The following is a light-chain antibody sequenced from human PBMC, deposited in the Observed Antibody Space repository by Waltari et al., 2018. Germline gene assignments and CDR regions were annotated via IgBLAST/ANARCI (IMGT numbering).Light chain of an antibody. V-gene: IGKV3-11*01. CDR2: DTS. Sequence: EVVLTQSPVTLSLAAGERAPLSCGASESVSNYLAWYQQKPGQSPRLLIFDTSKRATGIPARFSGSGYGTDFTLTINNLEAEDFALYYCQQGSILPLTFGGGTKVEI. CDR3: QQGSILPLT. CDR1: ESVSNY. J-gene: IGKJ4*01.